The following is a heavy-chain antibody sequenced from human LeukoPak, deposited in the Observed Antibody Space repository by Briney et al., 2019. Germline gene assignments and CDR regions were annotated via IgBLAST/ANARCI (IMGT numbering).Heavy chain of an antibody. CDR1: GASISSYY. CDR3: ARSYYYDSSGSKDAFDM. Sequence: SETLSLTCTVSGASISSYYWNWIRQPPGKGLEWIGRVYPSGSTNYNPSLKSRVTVSVDTPKNQFSLRLSSVTAADTAMYYCARSYYYDSSGSKDAFDMWGQGTMVTVSS. V-gene: IGHV4-4*08. D-gene: IGHD3-22*01. CDR2: VYPSGST. J-gene: IGHJ3*02.